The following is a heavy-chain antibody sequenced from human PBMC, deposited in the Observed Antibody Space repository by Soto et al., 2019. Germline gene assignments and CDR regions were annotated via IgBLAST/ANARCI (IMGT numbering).Heavy chain of an antibody. V-gene: IGHV3-9*01. J-gene: IGHJ5*02. D-gene: IGHD6-6*01. CDR1: GFSFDDYS. Sequence: CLRLSCAASGFSFDDYSMHWVRQGPGKGLEWVSGISWNSGSIGYVDSVQGRFTISRDNVKKSLYLQMNSLRPEDTALYYCVKGRDRSSSSWFDHWGQGTLVTVSS. CDR3: VKGRDRSSSSWFDH. CDR2: ISWNSGSI.